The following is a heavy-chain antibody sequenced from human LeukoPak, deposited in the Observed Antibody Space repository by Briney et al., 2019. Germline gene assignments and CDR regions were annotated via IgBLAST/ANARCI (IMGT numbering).Heavy chain of an antibody. V-gene: IGHV5-51*01. CDR2: IYPGDSDT. CDR3: ARQAYGSGTYYDY. Sequence: GEPLKISFKGSGYRFTTYWIGWGRPMPGKGLAWMGIIYPGDSDTRYSPSFQGQVTISVDKSISTAYLQWSSLKASDTAMYYCARQAYGSGTYYDYWGQGTLVTVSS. J-gene: IGHJ4*02. D-gene: IGHD3-10*01. CDR1: GYRFTTYW.